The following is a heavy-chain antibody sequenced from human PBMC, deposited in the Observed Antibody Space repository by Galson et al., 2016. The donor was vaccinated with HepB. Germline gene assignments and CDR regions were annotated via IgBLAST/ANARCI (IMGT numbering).Heavy chain of an antibody. D-gene: IGHD3-10*01. CDR3: ARVSGPYYGSVGGWLDP. CDR2: VNHSGST. CDR1: GGPFSGFY. V-gene: IGHV4-34*01. J-gene: IGHJ5*02. Sequence: SETLSLTCAVDGGPFSGFYWSWIRQPPGKGLEWMGEVNHSGSTDYNPSLKSRAIISVDTSKNQFSLKLKSVTAADTAIYYCARVSGPYYGSVGGWLDPWGQGILVTVSS.